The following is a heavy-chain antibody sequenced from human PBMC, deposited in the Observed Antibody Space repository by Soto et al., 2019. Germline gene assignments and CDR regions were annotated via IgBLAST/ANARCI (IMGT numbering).Heavy chain of an antibody. CDR3: ARDPSRRYCSGGSCYYFDY. Sequence: HPGGSLRLSCAASGFTFSSYAMHWVRQAPGKGLEWVAVISYDGSNKYYADSVKGRFTISRDNSKNTLYLQMNSLRAEDTAVYYCARDPSRRYCSGGSCYYFDYWGQGTLVTVSS. V-gene: IGHV3-30-3*01. J-gene: IGHJ4*02. CDR2: ISYDGSNK. D-gene: IGHD2-15*01. CDR1: GFTFSSYA.